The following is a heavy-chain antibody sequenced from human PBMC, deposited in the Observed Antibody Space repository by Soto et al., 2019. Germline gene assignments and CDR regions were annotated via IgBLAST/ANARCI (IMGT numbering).Heavy chain of an antibody. CDR1: GYTFTSYG. J-gene: IGHJ6*02. Sequence: QVQLVQSGAEVKKPGASVKVSCKASGYTFTSYGISWVRQAPGQGLEWMGWISAYNGNTNYAQKLQGRVTMTTDTSPSTDYMELRSLRSDDTAVYYCARDRSLYYYSYGMDVWGQGTTVTVSS. V-gene: IGHV1-18*01. CDR2: ISAYNGNT. CDR3: ARDRSLYYYSYGMDV.